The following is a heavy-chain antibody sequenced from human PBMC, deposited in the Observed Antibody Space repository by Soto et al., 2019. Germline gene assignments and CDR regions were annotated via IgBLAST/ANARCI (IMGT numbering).Heavy chain of an antibody. CDR1: PVTFRSYA. V-gene: IGHV3-23*01. CDR3: AKDYGDDY. J-gene: IGHJ4*02. D-gene: IGHD3-10*01. Sequence: GRSLRLSGAVSPVTFRSYALSWVRQAPGKGREWVSTISGSGGSTFYADSVKGRFTIARDNSKNTLYLQMNSLRAEDTAVYYCAKDYGDDYWGQGTLVTVSS. CDR2: ISGSGGST.